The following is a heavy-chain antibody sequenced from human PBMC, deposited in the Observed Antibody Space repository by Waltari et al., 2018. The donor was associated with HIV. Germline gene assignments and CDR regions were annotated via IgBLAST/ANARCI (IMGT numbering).Heavy chain of an antibody. CDR1: GFSLSTSGMC. D-gene: IGHD3-10*01. J-gene: IGHJ6*03. CDR2: IDWDDDK. CDR3: ARMCTDNYYGSGTILGGFYYYYYMDV. Sequence: QVTLRESGPALVKPTQTLTLTCTFSGFSLSTSGMCVSWIRQPPGKALEWLALIDWDDDKYYSTSLKTRLTISKDTSKNQVVLTMTNMDPVDTATYYCARMCTDNYYGSGTILGGFYYYYYMDVWGKGTTVTVSS. V-gene: IGHV2-70*01.